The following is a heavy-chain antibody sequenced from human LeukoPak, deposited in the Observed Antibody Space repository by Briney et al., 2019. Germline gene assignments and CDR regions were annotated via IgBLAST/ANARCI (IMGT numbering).Heavy chain of an antibody. CDR1: GFTLSNYA. CDR3: AKAPNVWWYYFDY. V-gene: IGHV3-23*01. CDR2: IAVTGGT. Sequence: GGSLRLSCTASGFTLSNYAMSWVRQGPGKGLEWVSAIAVTGGTYHADSVRGRLTISRDSSKNTLYLQMGSLRAEDAGVYYCAKAPNVWWYYFDYWGQGTLVTVSS. D-gene: IGHD2-15*01. J-gene: IGHJ4*02.